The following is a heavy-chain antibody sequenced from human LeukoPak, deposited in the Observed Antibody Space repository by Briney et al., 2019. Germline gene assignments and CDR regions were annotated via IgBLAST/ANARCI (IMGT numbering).Heavy chain of an antibody. CDR1: GYTFTSYG. D-gene: IGHD3-22*01. CDR3: ARDEPNYYDNSGQPTDY. J-gene: IGHJ4*02. CDR2: ISAYNGNT. Sequence: GASVKVSCKASGYTFTSYGISWVRQAPGQGLEWMGWISAYNGNTNYAQKLQGRVTMTTDTSTSTAYMELRSLRSGDTAVYYCARDEPNYYDNSGQPTDYWGQGTLVTVSS. V-gene: IGHV1-18*01.